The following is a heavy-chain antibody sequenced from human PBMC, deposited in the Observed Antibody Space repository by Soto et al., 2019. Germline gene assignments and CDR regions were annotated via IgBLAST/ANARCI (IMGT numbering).Heavy chain of an antibody. V-gene: IGHV1-2*02. CDR2: INAHSGGT. CDR3: AKDLTRQLAYWLDP. Sequence: ASVKVSWKASGFSFTGYYIHWLRQAPGQGLEWMGWINAHSGGTEYAQKFQGRVTLTRDTSIATAYLTLTSLTSDDTALYYCAKDLTRQLAYWLDPWGQGTKVTVSS. J-gene: IGHJ5*02. CDR1: GFSFTGYY. D-gene: IGHD6-6*01.